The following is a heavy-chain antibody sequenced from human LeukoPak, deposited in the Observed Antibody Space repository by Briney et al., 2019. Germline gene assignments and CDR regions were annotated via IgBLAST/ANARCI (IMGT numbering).Heavy chain of an antibody. J-gene: IGHJ3*02. D-gene: IGHD1-26*01. Sequence: GGSLRLSCTASGFTFTIYAMDWARQAPGKGLEWVAAISYDGGNEYYADSVKGRFTISRDNSKNTLYLQMNSLRVEDTAVYFCARVRVGTTTGDTFDIWGQGTMVTVAS. CDR3: ARVRVGTTTGDTFDI. V-gene: IGHV3-30-3*01. CDR2: ISYDGGNE. CDR1: GFTFTIYA.